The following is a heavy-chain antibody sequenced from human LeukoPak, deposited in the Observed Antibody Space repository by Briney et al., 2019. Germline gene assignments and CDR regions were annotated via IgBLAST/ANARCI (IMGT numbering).Heavy chain of an antibody. V-gene: IGHV1-46*01. Sequence: GASVKVSCKASGYTFTSYYMHWVRQAPGQGLEWMGIINPSGGSTSYAQKFQGRVTMTRDTSTSTVYMELSSLRSEDTAVYYCARHQAAYSSSWYNWFDPWGQGTLVTVSS. CDR1: GYTFTSYY. J-gene: IGHJ5*02. D-gene: IGHD6-13*01. CDR3: ARHQAAYSSSWYNWFDP. CDR2: INPSGGST.